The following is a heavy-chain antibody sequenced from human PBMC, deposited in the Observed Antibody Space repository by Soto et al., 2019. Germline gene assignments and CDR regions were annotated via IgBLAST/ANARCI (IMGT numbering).Heavy chain of an antibody. V-gene: IGHV3-49*05. D-gene: IGHD5-12*01. CDR2: IKSKAYGGTT. CDR1: GLTFANYA. Sequence: KAGGSLRLSCTASGLTFANYAMSWFRQAPGKGLEWVGFIKSKAYGGTTEYAASVKGRFTISRDDSKSIAYLQMNSLKTEDTAVYYCTRDFDGYNYLAFDYWGQGTLVTVSS. CDR3: TRDFDGYNYLAFDY. J-gene: IGHJ4*02.